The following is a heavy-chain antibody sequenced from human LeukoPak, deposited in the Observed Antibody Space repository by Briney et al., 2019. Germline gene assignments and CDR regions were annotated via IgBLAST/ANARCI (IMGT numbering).Heavy chain of an antibody. D-gene: IGHD2-8*01. V-gene: IGHV4-34*01. J-gene: IGHJ4*02. CDR2: INHSGST. Sequence: PSETLSLTCAVYGGSFSGYYWSWIRQPPGKGLEWIGEINHSGSTNYNPSLKSRVTISVDTSKNQFSLKLSSVTAADTAVYYCARVYAHRIDYWGQGTLVTVSS. CDR1: GGSFSGYY. CDR3: ARVYAHRIDY.